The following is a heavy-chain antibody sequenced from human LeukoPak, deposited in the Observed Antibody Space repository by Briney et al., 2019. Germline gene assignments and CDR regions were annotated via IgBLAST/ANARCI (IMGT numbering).Heavy chain of an antibody. Sequence: GRSLRLSCAASGFTVSSNYMSWVRQAPGKGLEWVSIIYSGGSAYYTDSVRGRFIISRDISKNTLYLQMNSLRAEDTAVYYCAKLSLTTWGYFDYWGQGSLVTVSS. J-gene: IGHJ4*02. CDR1: GFTVSSNY. CDR2: IYSGGSA. CDR3: AKLSLTTWGYFDY. D-gene: IGHD1-14*01. V-gene: IGHV3-66*01.